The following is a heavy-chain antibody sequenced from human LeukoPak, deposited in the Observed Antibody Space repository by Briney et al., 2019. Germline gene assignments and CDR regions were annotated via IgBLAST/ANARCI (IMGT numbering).Heavy chain of an antibody. Sequence: GGSLRLSCAASEVTFSTYTMTWVRQAPGKGLEWVSSISGSGNYIYYADSLKGRFTISRDNANNLLFLQMSSLTAADTAVYYCAKDRSIGTYYTFDHWGQGTLVTVSS. J-gene: IGHJ4*02. CDR1: EVTFSTYT. D-gene: IGHD1-26*01. V-gene: IGHV3-21*04. CDR3: AKDRSIGTYYTFDH. CDR2: ISGSGNYI.